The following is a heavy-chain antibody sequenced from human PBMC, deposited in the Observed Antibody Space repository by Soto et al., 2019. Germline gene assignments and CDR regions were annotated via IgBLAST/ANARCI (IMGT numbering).Heavy chain of an antibody. CDR3: ALDGSDH. V-gene: IGHV3-66*01. D-gene: IGHD3-10*01. CDR1: GFAVNY. J-gene: IGHJ4*02. Sequence: EVQLVESGGGLVQPGGSLRLSCAVSGFAVNYMSWVRQAPGKGLEWLSGIYSGGSTYYADTVRGRIIISRDKSKNTLYLQMNSVSVEDTALYYCALDGSDHWGQGTLVTVSS. CDR2: IYSGGST.